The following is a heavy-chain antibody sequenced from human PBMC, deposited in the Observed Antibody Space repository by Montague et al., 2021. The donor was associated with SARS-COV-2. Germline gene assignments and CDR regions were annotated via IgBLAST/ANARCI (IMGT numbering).Heavy chain of an antibody. V-gene: IGHV3-48*03. J-gene: IGHJ3*02. CDR2: ISSSCGTT. Sequence: SLRLSCAASGFTFSSYDMNWVRQAPGKGLEWVSYISSSCGTTFYADSVRGRFTISRDNAKNSLYLQMNSLRAEDTAVYYCARESRITMLVVVITSAFDIWGQGTMVTVSS. D-gene: IGHD3-22*01. CDR1: GFTFSSYD. CDR3: ARESRITMLVVVITSAFDI.